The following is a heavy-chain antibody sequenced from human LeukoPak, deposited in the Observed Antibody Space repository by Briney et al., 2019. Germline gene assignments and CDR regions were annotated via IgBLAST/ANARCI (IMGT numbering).Heavy chain of an antibody. CDR3: AMDSSWLPLKFDY. CDR1: GFTFSAYG. CDR2: LYSGGTT. D-gene: IGHD5-24*01. Sequence: GGLRLSCAASGFTFSAYGMSWVRQSPRKGLEWVSVLYSGGTTYYADSVKGRFIISRDNSKNTLSLQMNSLRAEDTAVYYCAMDSSWLPLKFDYWGQGTLVTVST. V-gene: IGHV3-66*01. J-gene: IGHJ4*02.